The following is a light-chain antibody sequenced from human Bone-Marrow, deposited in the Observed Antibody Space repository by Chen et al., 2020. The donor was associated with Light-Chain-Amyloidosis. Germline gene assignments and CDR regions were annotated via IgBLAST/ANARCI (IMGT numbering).Light chain of an antibody. CDR1: DLPTKY. CDR2: RDT. CDR3: QSADSSGTYEVI. J-gene: IGLJ2*01. V-gene: IGLV3-25*03. Sequence: SYELTQPPSVSVSPGQTARITCSGDDLPTKYAYWYQQKPGQAPVLVIHRDTERPSGISERFSGSSSGTTATLTMSGVQAEDEAYYHCQSADSSGTYEVIFGGGTTLTVL.